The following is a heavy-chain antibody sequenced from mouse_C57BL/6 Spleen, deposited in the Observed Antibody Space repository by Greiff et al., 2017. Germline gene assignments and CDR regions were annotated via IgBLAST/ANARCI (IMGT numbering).Heavy chain of an antibody. D-gene: IGHD2-2*01. Sequence: EVQLVEPGGGLVKPGGSLKLSCAASGFTFSSYTMSWVRQTPEKRLEWVATISGGGGNTNYPDSVKGRFTISRDNAKNTLYLQMSSLTSEDTALYYCARHHGYGASWAKGDWGTGTSVTVAS. V-gene: IGHV5-9*01. CDR1: GFTFSSYT. J-gene: IGHJ4*01. CDR3: ARHHGYGASWAKGD. CDR2: ISGGGGNT.